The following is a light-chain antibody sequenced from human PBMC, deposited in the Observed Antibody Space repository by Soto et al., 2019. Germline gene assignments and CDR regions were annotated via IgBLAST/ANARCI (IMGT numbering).Light chain of an antibody. J-gene: IGLJ3*02. CDR1: SSDVGGYNY. CDR2: EVS. CDR3: SSYAGSNNWV. Sequence: QLVLTQPPSASGSPGQSVTISCTGTSSDVGGYNYVSWYQQHPGKAPKLMIYEVSKRPSGVPDRFSGSKSGNTASLTVSGLQAEDAADYYCSSYAGSNNWVFGGGTKLTVL. V-gene: IGLV2-8*01.